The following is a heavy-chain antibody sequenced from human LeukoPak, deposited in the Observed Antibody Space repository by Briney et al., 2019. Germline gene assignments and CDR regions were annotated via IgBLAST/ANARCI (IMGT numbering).Heavy chain of an antibody. D-gene: IGHD3-22*01. CDR1: GFTFDDYA. V-gene: IGHV3-9*01. CDR3: AKSDYYDSSGSPADY. Sequence: GGSLRLSCAASGFTFDDYAMHWVRQAPGKGLEWVSGISWNSGSIGYADSVKGRFTISRDNAKNSLYLQMNSLRAEDTALYYCAKSDYYDSSGSPADYWGQGTLVTVSS. CDR2: ISWNSGSI. J-gene: IGHJ4*02.